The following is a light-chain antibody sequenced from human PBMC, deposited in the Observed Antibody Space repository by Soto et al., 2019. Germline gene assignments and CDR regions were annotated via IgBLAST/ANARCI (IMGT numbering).Light chain of an antibody. Sequence: QSVLTQPPSVSGAPGQRVTISCTGSSSNIGAGYDVHWYQHLPGTAPKLLIFGNSNRPSGVPDRFSGSQSGTSASLAISGLQAEDEADYYCQSFDGSLRVFGTGTKLTVL. CDR1: SSNIGAGYD. CDR3: QSFDGSLRV. V-gene: IGLV1-40*01. CDR2: GNS. J-gene: IGLJ1*01.